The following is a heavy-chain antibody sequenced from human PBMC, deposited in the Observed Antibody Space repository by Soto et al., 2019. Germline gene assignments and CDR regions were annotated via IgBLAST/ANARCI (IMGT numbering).Heavy chain of an antibody. CDR3: ARDQGAIVVVPAAITHY. V-gene: IGHV1-18*04. CDR1: GYTFTSYG. D-gene: IGHD2-2*01. CDR2: ISAYNGNT. Sequence: ASVKVSCKASGYTFTSYGISWVLQAPGQGLEWMGWISAYNGNTNYAQKLQGRVTMTTDTSTSTAYMELRSLRSDDTAVYYCARDQGAIVVVPAAITHYWGQGTLVTVSS. J-gene: IGHJ4*02.